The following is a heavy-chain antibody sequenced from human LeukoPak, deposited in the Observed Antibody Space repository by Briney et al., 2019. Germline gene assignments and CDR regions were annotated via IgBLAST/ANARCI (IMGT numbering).Heavy chain of an antibody. V-gene: IGHV1-69*13. CDR3: ARGGRRGAVDTAMVTP. CDR2: IIPIFGTA. J-gene: IGHJ5*02. D-gene: IGHD5-18*01. CDR1: GGTFSSYA. Sequence: LVKVSCKASGGTFSSYAISWVRQAPGQGLEWMGGIIPIFGTANYAQKFQGRVTITADESTSTAYMELSSLRSEDTAVYYCARGGRRGAVDTAMVTPWGQGTLVTVSS.